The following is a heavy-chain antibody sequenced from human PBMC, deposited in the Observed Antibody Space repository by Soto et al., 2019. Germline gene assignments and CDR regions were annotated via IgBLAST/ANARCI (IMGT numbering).Heavy chain of an antibody. CDR1: GGPFSSYA. CDR2: IIPIFGAA. V-gene: IGHV1-69*01. Sequence: KVSCKASGGPFSSYAISWVRQAPGQGLEWMGGIIPIFGAANYAQKFQGRVTITADESTSTAYMELSSLRSEDTAVYYCARGPGYSYGYRYYFDYWGQGTLVTVSS. D-gene: IGHD5-18*01. CDR3: ARGPGYSYGYRYYFDY. J-gene: IGHJ4*02.